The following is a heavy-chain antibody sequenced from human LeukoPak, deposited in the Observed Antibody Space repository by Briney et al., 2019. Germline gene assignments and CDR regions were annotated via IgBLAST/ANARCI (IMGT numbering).Heavy chain of an antibody. J-gene: IGHJ3*02. CDR3: AHLWGVTYDAFDI. CDR2: ISSSGSTI. V-gene: IGHV3-11*04. Sequence: PGGSLRLSCAASGFTFSDYYMSWIRQAPGKGLEWVSYISSSGSTIYYADSVKGRFTISRDNAKNTLYLQMNSLRAEDTAVYYCAHLWGVTYDAFDIWGQGTMVTVSS. D-gene: IGHD3-16*01. CDR1: GFTFSDYY.